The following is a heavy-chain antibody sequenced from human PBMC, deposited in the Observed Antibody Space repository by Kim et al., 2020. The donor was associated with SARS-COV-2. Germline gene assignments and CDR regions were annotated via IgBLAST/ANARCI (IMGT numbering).Heavy chain of an antibody. V-gene: IGHV4-39*01. J-gene: IGHJ5*02. Sequence: SETLSLTCTVSSGSISSSSYYWGWIRQPPGKGLEWIGSIYYSGSTYYNPSLKSRVTISVDTSKNQFSLKLSSVTAADTAVYYCASLRRGAVAGIIGTSNNWFDPWGQGTLVTVSS. CDR1: SGSISSSSYY. CDR3: ASLRRGAVAGIIGTSNNWFDP. CDR2: IYYSGST. D-gene: IGHD6-19*01.